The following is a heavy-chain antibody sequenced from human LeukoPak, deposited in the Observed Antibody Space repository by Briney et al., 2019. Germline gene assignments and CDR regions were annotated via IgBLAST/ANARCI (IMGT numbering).Heavy chain of an antibody. J-gene: IGHJ6*03. V-gene: IGHV3-23*01. CDR1: GFTFSSYA. CDR2: ISGSGGST. Sequence: GGSLRLSCAASGFTFSSYAMSWVRQAPGKGLEWVSAISGSGGSTYYADSVKGRFTISRDNSKNSLYLQMNSLRAEDTAVYYCARDPLTLYDYYMDVWGKGTTVTVSS. D-gene: IGHD3-9*01. CDR3: ARDPLTLYDYYMDV.